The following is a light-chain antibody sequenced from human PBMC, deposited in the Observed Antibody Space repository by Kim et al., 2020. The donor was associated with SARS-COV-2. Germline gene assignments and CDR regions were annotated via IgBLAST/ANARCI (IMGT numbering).Light chain of an antibody. CDR3: CSYAGSYALV. V-gene: IGLV2-11*01. J-gene: IGLJ2*01. Sequence: QSALTQRRSVSGSPGQSVTISCTGTSSDIGNYNYVTWYQQHPGKAPKVMIYDVTKRPSGVPDRFSGSKSGNTASLTISGLQAEDEADYHCCSYAGSYALVFGGGTKVTVL. CDR2: DVT. CDR1: SSDIGNYNY.